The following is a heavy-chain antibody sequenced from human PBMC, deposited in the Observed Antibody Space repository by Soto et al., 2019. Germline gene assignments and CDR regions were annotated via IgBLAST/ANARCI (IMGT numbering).Heavy chain of an antibody. Sequence: SVSNAWMNWVRQAPGKGLEWVGRIKSKTDGGTTDYAAPVKGRFTISRDDSKHTLYLQMNSLKTEDTAVYYCTTDFPATGGFDYWGQGTLVTVSS. CDR3: TTDFPATGGFDY. D-gene: IGHD3-10*01. V-gene: IGHV3-15*07. CDR1: SVSNAW. CDR2: IKSKTDGGTT. J-gene: IGHJ4*02.